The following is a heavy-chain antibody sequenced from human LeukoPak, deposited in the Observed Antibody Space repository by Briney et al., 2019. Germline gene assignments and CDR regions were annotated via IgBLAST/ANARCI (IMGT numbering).Heavy chain of an antibody. J-gene: IGHJ4*02. Sequence: PGGSLRLSCAASGFTFSSYSMNWVRQAPGKGLEWVSSISSSSSYIYYADSMKGRFTVSRNNAKNSLYLQMNSLRAEDTAVYYCAGDAAADFDYWGQGTLVTVSS. V-gene: IGHV3-21*01. D-gene: IGHD6-13*01. CDR1: GFTFSSYS. CDR2: ISSSSSYI. CDR3: AGDAAADFDY.